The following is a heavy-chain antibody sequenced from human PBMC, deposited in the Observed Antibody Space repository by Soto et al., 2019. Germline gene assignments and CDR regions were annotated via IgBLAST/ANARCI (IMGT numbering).Heavy chain of an antibody. V-gene: IGHV1-69*01. CDR2: IIPIFGTA. D-gene: IGHD3-9*01. CDR1: GGTFSSYA. J-gene: IGHJ4*02. CDR3: ARAVSPYVDWLLPFDY. Sequence: QVQLVQSGAEVKKPGSSVKVSCKASGGTFSSYAISWVRQAPGQGLEWMGGIIPIFGTANYAQKFQGRVTITADESTSTAYMELSSLRSEDTAVYYCARAVSPYVDWLLPFDYWGQGTLVTVSS.